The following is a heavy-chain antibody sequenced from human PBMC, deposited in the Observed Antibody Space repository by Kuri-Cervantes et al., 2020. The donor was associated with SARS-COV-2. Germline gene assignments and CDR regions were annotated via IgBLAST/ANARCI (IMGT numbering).Heavy chain of an antibody. Sequence: ASVKVSCKASGYTPSDYYLHWVRQAPGQGLEWMGWINPNSDDTNYAQKFQGRVTLTTDTSINTAYMELNRLRSDDTAVYYCASFLRQSTTGVDWGQGTLVTVSS. V-gene: IGHV1-2*02. D-gene: IGHD4-11*01. CDR1: GYTPSDYY. CDR3: ASFLRQSTTGVD. CDR2: INPNSDDT. J-gene: IGHJ4*02.